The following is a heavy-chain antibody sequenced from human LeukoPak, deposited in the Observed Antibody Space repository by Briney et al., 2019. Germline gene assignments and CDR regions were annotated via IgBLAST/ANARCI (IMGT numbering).Heavy chain of an antibody. J-gene: IGHJ6*03. CDR3: TTDPPYDSSGYYPYYYYYMDV. Sequence: GGSLRLSCAASGFTYSNAWMSWIRQAPGKALEWVGRIKSKTDGGTTDYAAPVNGRFTISRDDSKNTLYLQMNSLKTEDTAVYYCTTDPPYDSSGYYPYYYYYMDVWGKGTTVTVSS. CDR2: IKSKTDGGTT. V-gene: IGHV3-15*01. D-gene: IGHD3-22*01. CDR1: GFTYSNAW.